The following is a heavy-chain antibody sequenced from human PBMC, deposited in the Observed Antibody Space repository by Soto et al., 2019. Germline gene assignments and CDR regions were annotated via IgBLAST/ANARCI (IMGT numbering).Heavy chain of an antibody. J-gene: IGHJ4*02. CDR3: ARGEDYDSSGYYYVVDY. D-gene: IGHD3-22*01. V-gene: IGHV4-31*03. Sequence: PSETLSLTCTVSGGSISSGGYYWSWIRQHPGKGLEWIGYIYYSGSTYYNPSLKSRVTISVDTSKNQFSLKLSSVTAADTAVYYCARGEDYDSSGYYYVVDYWGQGTLVTVSS. CDR2: IYYSGST. CDR1: GGSISSGGYY.